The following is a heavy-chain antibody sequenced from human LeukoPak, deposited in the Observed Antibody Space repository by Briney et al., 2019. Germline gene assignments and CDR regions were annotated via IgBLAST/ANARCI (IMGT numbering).Heavy chain of an antibody. Sequence: GASVKVSCKASGYTFTGYYMHWVRQAPGQGLEWMGWINPNSGGTNYAQKFQGRVTMTRDTSISTAYMELSRLRSDDTAVYYCARDGYYYDSSGTSWFGPRGQGTLVTVSS. CDR3: ARDGYYYDSSGTSWFGP. CDR2: INPNSGGT. V-gene: IGHV1-2*02. CDR1: GYTFTGYY. D-gene: IGHD3-22*01. J-gene: IGHJ5*02.